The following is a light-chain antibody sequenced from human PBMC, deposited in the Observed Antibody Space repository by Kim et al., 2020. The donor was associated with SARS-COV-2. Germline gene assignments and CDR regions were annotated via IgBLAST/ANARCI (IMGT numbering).Light chain of an antibody. J-gene: IGLJ3*02. V-gene: IGLV3-1*01. CDR2: QHT. CDR1: NLGDKY. CDR3: QAWENNAAV. Sequence: SVSPGQTVTITCSGSNLGDKYAYWYQKKAGQSPVLVIYQHTKRPSGISQRFSGSSSGNTATLTISRAQTMDEADYYCQAWENNAAVFGGGTQLTVL.